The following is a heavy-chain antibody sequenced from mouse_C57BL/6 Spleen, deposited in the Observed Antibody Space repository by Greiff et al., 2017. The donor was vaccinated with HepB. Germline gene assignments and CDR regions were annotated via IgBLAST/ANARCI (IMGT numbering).Heavy chain of an antibody. D-gene: IGHD1-1*01. CDR3: AILPRGHFDV. Sequence: QVQLQQPGAELVMPGASVKLSCKASGYTFTSYWMHWVKQRPGQGLEWIGEIDPSDSYTNYNQKFKGKSTLTVDKSSSTAYMQLSSLTSEDSAVYYCAILPRGHFDVWGTGTTVTVSS. V-gene: IGHV1-69*01. CDR2: IDPSDSYT. CDR1: GYTFTSYW. J-gene: IGHJ1*03.